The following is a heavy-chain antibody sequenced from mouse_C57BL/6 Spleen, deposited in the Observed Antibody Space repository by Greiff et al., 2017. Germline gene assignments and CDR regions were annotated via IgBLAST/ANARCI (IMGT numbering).Heavy chain of an antibody. CDR3: TGPHYYGSSSWYFDV. CDR2: IRLKSDNYAT. J-gene: IGHJ1*03. V-gene: IGHV6-3*01. CDR1: GFTFSNYW. Sequence: EVQRVESGGGLVQPGGSMKLSCVASGFTFSNYWMNWVRQSPEKGLEWVAQIRLKSDNYATHYAESVKGRFTISRDDSKSSVYLQMNNLRAEDTGIYYCTGPHYYGSSSWYFDVCGTGTTVTVSS. D-gene: IGHD1-1*01.